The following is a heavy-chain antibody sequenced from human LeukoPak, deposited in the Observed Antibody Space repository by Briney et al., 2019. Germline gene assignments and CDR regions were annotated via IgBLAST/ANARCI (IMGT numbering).Heavy chain of an antibody. CDR3: VRGGTIHDGMLADAFDV. CDR2: MNPNSGNT. V-gene: IGHV1-8*01. D-gene: IGHD2-8*01. J-gene: IGHJ3*01. CDR1: GYTFTNYD. Sequence: ASVKVSCKASGYTFTNYDINWVRQATGQGLEWMGWMNPNSGNTGYAQELQGRVTMTRNSSISTAFMELSSLRSEDTAVYYCVRGGTIHDGMLADAFDVWGQGTMVTVYS.